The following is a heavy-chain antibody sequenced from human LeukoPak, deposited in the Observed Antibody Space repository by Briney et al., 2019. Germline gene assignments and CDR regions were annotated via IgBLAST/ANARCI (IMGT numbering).Heavy chain of an antibody. CDR1: GYTFTSYD. CDR3: ARCPPSGSYACVH. CDR2: MNPNSGNT. V-gene: IGHV1-8*01. D-gene: IGHD1-26*01. Sequence: APVKVSCKASGYTFTSYDINRVRQATGQGLEWMGWMNPNSGNTGYAQKFQGRVTMTRNTSISTAYMELSSLRSEDTAVYYCARCPPSGSYACVHWGQGTLVTVSS. J-gene: IGHJ4*02.